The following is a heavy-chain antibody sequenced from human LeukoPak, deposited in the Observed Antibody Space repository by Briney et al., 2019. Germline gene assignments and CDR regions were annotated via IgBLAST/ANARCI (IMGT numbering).Heavy chain of an antibody. CDR1: GGSISTSNSY. Sequence: SETLSLTCTVSGGSISTSNSYWGWIRQPPGKGLEWIGYIYYSGSTNYNPSLKSRVTISVDTSKNQFSLKLSSVTAADTAVYYCAGRSGGSWWFDPWGQGTLVTVSS. CDR3: AGRSGGSWWFDP. CDR2: IYYSGST. V-gene: IGHV4-61*05. J-gene: IGHJ5*02. D-gene: IGHD2-15*01.